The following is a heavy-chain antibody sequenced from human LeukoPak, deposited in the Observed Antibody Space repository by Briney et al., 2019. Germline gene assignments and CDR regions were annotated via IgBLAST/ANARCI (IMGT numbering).Heavy chain of an antibody. CDR2: IRYDGSNK. D-gene: IGHD2-15*01. V-gene: IGHV3-30*02. Sequence: GGSLRLSCAASGFTFSTYGMHWVRQAPGKGLEWVAFIRYDGSNKYYADSVKGRFTISRDNSKNTLYLQMNSLRAEDTAVYYCARDDPPNCSGGSCYSVIFDYWGQGTLVTVSS. CDR1: GFTFSTYG. CDR3: ARDDPPNCSGGSCYSVIFDY. J-gene: IGHJ4*02.